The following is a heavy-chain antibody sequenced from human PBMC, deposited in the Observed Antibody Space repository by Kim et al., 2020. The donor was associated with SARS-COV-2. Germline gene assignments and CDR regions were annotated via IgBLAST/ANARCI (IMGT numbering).Heavy chain of an antibody. CDR3: ARHPGASFDS. V-gene: IGHV4-59*08. J-gene: IGHJ4*02. D-gene: IGHD3-10*01. CDR2: VHNTGTT. Sequence: ISTYSGGSMSSFYLSWIRQSPEKVLEWIGYVHNTGTTTYTSSVKSRVTISVDMSKCHFSLSLRSVTAADTAVYYFARHPGASFDSWGPAILVTVSS. CDR1: GGSMSSFY.